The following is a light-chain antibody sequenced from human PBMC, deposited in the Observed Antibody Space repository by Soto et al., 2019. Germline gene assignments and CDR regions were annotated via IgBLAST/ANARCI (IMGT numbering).Light chain of an antibody. CDR3: QQRSNWPLLT. CDR2: DAS. V-gene: IGKV3-11*01. Sequence: EIVLTQSPATLSLSPGERASLSCRASQSVSTYLAWYQQKPGQAPRLLIYDASNRATGVPVRFSGSGSGTDFTLTISSLESEDFAVYYCQQRSNWPLLTFGGGTKVDIK. CDR1: QSVSTY. J-gene: IGKJ4*01.